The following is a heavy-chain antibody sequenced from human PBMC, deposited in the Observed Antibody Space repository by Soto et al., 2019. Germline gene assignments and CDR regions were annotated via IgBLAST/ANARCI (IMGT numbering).Heavy chain of an antibody. D-gene: IGHD3-22*01. J-gene: IGHJ4*02. Sequence: EVQLLESGGGLVQPGGPLRLSCAASGFAFSNYDMTWVRQAPGKGLDWVATISGSGGSTYYADSVKGRFTISRDNSKNTVYLQMNSLRVDDTAVYYCANRNYYDIRGYTYPYFDFWGQGSLVTVSS. CDR1: GFAFSNYD. V-gene: IGHV3-23*01. CDR2: ISGSGGST. CDR3: ANRNYYDIRGYTYPYFDF.